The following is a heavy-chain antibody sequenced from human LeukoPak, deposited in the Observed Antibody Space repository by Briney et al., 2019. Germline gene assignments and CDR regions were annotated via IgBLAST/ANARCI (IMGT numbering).Heavy chain of an antibody. CDR1: GYTFTSYD. V-gene: IGHV1-8*01. Sequence: GASVKVSCTASGYTFTSYDINWVRQATGQGLEWMGWMNPNSGDTGYAQKFQGRVTMTRNTSISTAYMELSSLRSEDTAVYYCARNFFGIRVVRAPRPQSWFDPWGQGTLVTVSS. CDR2: MNPNSGDT. D-gene: IGHD3-3*01. J-gene: IGHJ5*02. CDR3: ARNFFGIRVVRAPRPQSWFDP.